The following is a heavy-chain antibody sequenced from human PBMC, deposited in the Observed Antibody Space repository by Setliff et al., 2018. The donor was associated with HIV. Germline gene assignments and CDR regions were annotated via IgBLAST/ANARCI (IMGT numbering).Heavy chain of an antibody. V-gene: IGHV4-39*01. CDR1: GASITTNSYY. CDR3: ARFVLAWFDFSTGAVEVTGYHFDY. CDR2: FYYSGTT. Sequence: PSETLSLTCAVSGASITTNSYYWGWIRQTPEKGLEWIGDFYYSGTTYYNPSLKSRATISVDTSQNQFSLRLSSVTAADTAVYHCARFVLAWFDFSTGAVEVTGYHFDYWGQGTLVTVSS. D-gene: IGHD2-21*02. J-gene: IGHJ4*02.